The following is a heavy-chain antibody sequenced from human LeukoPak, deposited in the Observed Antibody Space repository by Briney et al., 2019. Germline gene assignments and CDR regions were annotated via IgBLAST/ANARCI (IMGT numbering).Heavy chain of an antibody. J-gene: IGHJ6*02. CDR3: ARLHPPINYYGMDV. Sequence: TSETLSLTCAVSGGSISSSNWWSWVRQPPGKGLEWIGEIYHSGSTNYNPSLKTRVTISVDKSKNQFSLKLNSVTAADTAVYYCARLHPPINYYGMDVWGQGTTVTVSS. CDR1: GGSISSSNW. V-gene: IGHV4-4*02. D-gene: IGHD3-10*01. CDR2: IYHSGST.